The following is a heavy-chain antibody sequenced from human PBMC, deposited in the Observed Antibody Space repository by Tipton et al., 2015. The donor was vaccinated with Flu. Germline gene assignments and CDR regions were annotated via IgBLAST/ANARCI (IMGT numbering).Heavy chain of an antibody. J-gene: IGHJ4*02. Sequence: TLSLTCTVSGGSISSGSYYWSWIRQPAGKGLEWIGRIYTSGSTNYNPSLKSQVTISVDTSKNQFSLKLSSVTAADTAVYYCARGYSYGGNYFDYWGQGTLVTVSS. D-gene: IGHD5-18*01. CDR3: ARGYSYGGNYFDY. CDR2: IYTSGST. V-gene: IGHV4-61*02. CDR1: GGSISSGSYY.